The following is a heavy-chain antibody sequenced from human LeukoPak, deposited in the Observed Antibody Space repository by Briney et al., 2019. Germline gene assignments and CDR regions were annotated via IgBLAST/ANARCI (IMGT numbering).Heavy chain of an antibody. CDR1: GGSISSYY. D-gene: IGHD2-2*01. V-gene: IGHV4-59*01. CDR3: ARASTRLTYIDY. CDR2: IYYSGST. J-gene: IGHJ4*02. Sequence: PSETLSLTCTVSGGSISSYYWSWIRQPPGKGLEWIGYIYYSGSTNYNPSLKSRVTISVDTSKNQFSLKLSSVTAADTAVYYCARASTRLTYIDYWGQGTLVTVSS.